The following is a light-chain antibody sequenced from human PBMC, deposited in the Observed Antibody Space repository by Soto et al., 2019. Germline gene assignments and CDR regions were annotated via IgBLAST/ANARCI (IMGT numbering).Light chain of an antibody. CDR1: QSISGR. CDR3: QQYATYHRT. CDR2: DAS. V-gene: IGKV1-5*01. J-gene: IGKJ4*02. Sequence: DIQMTQSPSTLSASVGDTVTVTCRASQSISGRLAWYQQKPGEAPHLIVYDASTLENGVSSRFSGSGSGTEFTLPINSLQTHDFATYYCQQYATYHRTFGRGTRLEVK.